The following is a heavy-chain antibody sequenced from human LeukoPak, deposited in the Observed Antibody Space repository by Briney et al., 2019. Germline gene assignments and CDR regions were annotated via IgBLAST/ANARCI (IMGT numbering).Heavy chain of an antibody. D-gene: IGHD3-3*01. CDR2: IKANIDGGTT. CDR3: TTDFAHFDFSSGFYSY. Sequence: PGGSLTLSCAASGFSFTTAWMVWVRQAPGKGLERVGRIKANIDGGTTDFAAPVKGRFTISRDDLRKMVYLQMNSLKTDDTGVYYCTTDFAHFDFSSGFYSYWGQGTLVAVSS. V-gene: IGHV3-15*01. J-gene: IGHJ4*02. CDR1: GFSFTTAW.